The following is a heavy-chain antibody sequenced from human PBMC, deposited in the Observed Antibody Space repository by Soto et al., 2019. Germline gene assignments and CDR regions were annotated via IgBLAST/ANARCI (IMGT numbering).Heavy chain of an antibody. CDR3: ARDPGAAAAGYNWFDP. Sequence: LSLTCTVSGGSVSSGSYYWSWIRQPPGKGLEWIGYIYYSGSTNYNPSLKSRVTISVDTSKNQFSLELSSVTAADTAVYYCARDPGAAAAGYNWFDPWGQGTLVTVSS. CDR1: GGSVSSGSYY. V-gene: IGHV4-61*01. CDR2: IYYSGST. J-gene: IGHJ5*02. D-gene: IGHD6-13*01.